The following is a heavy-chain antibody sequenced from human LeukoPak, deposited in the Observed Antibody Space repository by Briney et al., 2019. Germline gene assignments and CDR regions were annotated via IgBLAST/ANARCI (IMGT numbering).Heavy chain of an antibody. CDR1: GFSFSNFW. V-gene: IGHV3-74*01. CDR3: ARDMWGSSDY. D-gene: IGHD7-27*01. CDR2: ISPDGSET. J-gene: IGHJ4*02. Sequence: PGGSLRLSCAASGFSFSNFWMHWGRQAPGEGLVWVSRISPDGSETTYADSVKGRFTISRDNAKNTLYLQLSSLRAEDTAVYYCARDMWGSSDYWGQGALVTVSS.